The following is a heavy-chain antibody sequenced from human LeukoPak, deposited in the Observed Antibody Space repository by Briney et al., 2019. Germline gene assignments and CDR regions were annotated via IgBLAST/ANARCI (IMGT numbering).Heavy chain of an antibody. J-gene: IGHJ4*02. D-gene: IGHD2-21*01. V-gene: IGHV3-23*01. CDR1: GSTFSAYG. CDR3: TTAFGDSHFDH. Sequence: GGSLRLSCAASGSTFSAYGMHWVRQPPGKGLEWVSGISGSGGTTYYADSVKGRFTISRDDSKNTLYLQMNSLRAEDTAVYYCTTAFGDSHFDHWGQGTLVTVSS. CDR2: ISGSGGTT.